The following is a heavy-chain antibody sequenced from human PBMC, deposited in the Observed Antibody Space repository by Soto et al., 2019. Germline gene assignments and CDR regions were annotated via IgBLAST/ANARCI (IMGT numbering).Heavy chain of an antibody. D-gene: IGHD2-15*01. Sequence: GGSLRLSCAASGFTFSRNAMSWVRQAPGKGLEWVSTISGSGNTYYADSVKGRSTMSRDTSENTLYLQMNSLGAEDTAAYYCAPHVSCSGGSCQYDAFAIRGQGTMVTVSS. CDR1: GFTFSRNA. V-gene: IGHV3-23*01. CDR3: APHVSCSGGSCQYDAFAI. J-gene: IGHJ3*02. CDR2: ISGSGNT.